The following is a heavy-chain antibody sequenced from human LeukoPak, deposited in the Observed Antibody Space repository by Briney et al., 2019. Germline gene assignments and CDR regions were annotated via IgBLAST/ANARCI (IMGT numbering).Heavy chain of an antibody. CDR2: IYGGGST. J-gene: IGHJ4*02. V-gene: IGHV3-66*01. CDR1: GFTVSSNY. Sequence: GGSLRLSCAASGFTVSSNYMSWVRQAPGKGLEWVSVIYGGGSTYYADSVKGRFTISRDNSKNTLYLQMNSLRAEDTAVYYCASLEMATITDIDYWGQGTLVTVSS. D-gene: IGHD5-24*01. CDR3: ASLEMATITDIDY.